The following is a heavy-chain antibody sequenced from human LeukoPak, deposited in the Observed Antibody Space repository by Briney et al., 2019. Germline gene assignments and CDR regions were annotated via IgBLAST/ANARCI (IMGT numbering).Heavy chain of an antibody. CDR3: ARPLPAGAFDI. CDR2: IYYSGRT. Sequence: SETLSLTWTVSGGSISSYYWSWIRQPPGKGLEWIGYIYYSGRTNYNPSLKSRVTISVDTSKNQFSLKLSSVTAADTAVYYCARPLPAGAFDIWGQGTMVTVSS. V-gene: IGHV4-59*08. CDR1: GGSISSYY. J-gene: IGHJ3*02.